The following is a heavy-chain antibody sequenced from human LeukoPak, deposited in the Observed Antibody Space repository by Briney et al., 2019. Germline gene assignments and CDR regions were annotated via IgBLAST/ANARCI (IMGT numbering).Heavy chain of an antibody. CDR3: ARGVEAVFQYNWNSYGSLDY. V-gene: IGHV3-7*01. CDR1: GFTFSSYW. D-gene: IGHD1-7*01. CDR2: IKQDGSEK. Sequence: PGGSLRLSWAASGFTFSSYWMSWVRQAPGKGLEWVANIKQDGSEKYYVDSVKGRFTISSDNAKNSLYLQMNSLRAEDTAVYYCARGVEAVFQYNWNSYGSLDYWGQGTLVTVSS. J-gene: IGHJ4*02.